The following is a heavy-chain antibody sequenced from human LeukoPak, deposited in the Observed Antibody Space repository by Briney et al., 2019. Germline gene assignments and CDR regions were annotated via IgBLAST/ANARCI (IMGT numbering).Heavy chain of an antibody. CDR2: IGGSGDST. CDR1: GFTFSSYW. J-gene: IGHJ3*01. V-gene: IGHV3-23*01. D-gene: IGHD3-10*01. Sequence: AGGSLRLSCAASGFTFSSYWMSWVRQAPGKGLEWVSGIGGSGDSTYYADSVKGHFTISRDKSKNTLYLQMNSLRVEDTAVYYCAKDRRYYGSGSPEGFDLWGQGTMVTVSS. CDR3: AKDRRYYGSGSPEGFDL.